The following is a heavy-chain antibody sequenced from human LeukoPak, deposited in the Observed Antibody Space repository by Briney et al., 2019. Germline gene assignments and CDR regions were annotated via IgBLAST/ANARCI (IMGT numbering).Heavy chain of an antibody. CDR3: ARGVYYYGSGSYGYGMDV. Sequence: GGSLRLSCAASGFTFSSYDMHWVRQATGKGLEWVSAIGTAGDTYYPGSVEGRFTISRENAKNSLYLQMNSLRAGDTAVYYCARGVYYYGSGSYGYGMDVWGQGTTVTVSS. CDR2: IGTAGDT. J-gene: IGHJ6*02. D-gene: IGHD3-10*01. V-gene: IGHV3-13*04. CDR1: GFTFSSYD.